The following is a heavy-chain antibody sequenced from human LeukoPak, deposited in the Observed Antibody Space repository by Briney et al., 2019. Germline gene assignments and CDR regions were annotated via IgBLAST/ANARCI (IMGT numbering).Heavy chain of an antibody. CDR2: VSGSGDKI. CDR1: GFPFSSYA. D-gene: IGHD6-13*01. V-gene: IGHV3-23*01. J-gene: IGHJ4*02. Sequence: GGSLRLSCAASGFPFSSYAMSWVRQAPGKGLEWVSSVSGSGDKIYYADSVKGRCTIFRDNFKNTLYLQLNSLRAEDTAVYYCAKPIFRQMAAAGEFDYWGQGTLVTVSS. CDR3: AKPIFRQMAAAGEFDY.